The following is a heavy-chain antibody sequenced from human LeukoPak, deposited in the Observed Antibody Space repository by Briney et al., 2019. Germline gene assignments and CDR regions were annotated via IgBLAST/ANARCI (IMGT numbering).Heavy chain of an antibody. Sequence: ASVKVSCKASGYTFTGYYMHWVRQAPGQGLEWMGWINPNSGGTNYAQKFQGRVTMTRDTSISTAYMELSRLRSDDTAVYYCARDRFGIAGSYMDVWGKGTTVTVSS. J-gene: IGHJ6*03. CDR3: ARDRFGIAGSYMDV. CDR1: GYTFTGYY. V-gene: IGHV1-2*02. CDR2: INPNSGGT. D-gene: IGHD3-10*01.